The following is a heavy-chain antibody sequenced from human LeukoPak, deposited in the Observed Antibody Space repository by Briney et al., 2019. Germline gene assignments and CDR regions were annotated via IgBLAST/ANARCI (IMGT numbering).Heavy chain of an antibody. D-gene: IGHD3-9*01. J-gene: IGHJ4*02. CDR1: GFTFSSYW. V-gene: IGHV3-7*01. Sequence: GGSLRLSCAASGFTFSSYWMSWVRQAPGKGLEWVANIKQGGSEKYYVDSVKGRFTISRDNAKNSLYLQMNSLRAEDTAVYYCARDSERYYDILTGYLNQYYFDYWGQGTLVTVSS. CDR2: IKQGGSEK. CDR3: ARDSERYYDILTGYLNQYYFDY.